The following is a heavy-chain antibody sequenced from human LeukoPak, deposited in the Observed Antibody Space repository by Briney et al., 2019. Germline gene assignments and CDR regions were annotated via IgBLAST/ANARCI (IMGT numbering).Heavy chain of an antibody. J-gene: IGHJ3*02. Sequence: GGSLRLSCAASGFTFSSYGMHWVRQAPGKGLEWVAVIWYDGSNKYYADSVKGRFTISRDNSKNTLDLQMNSLSAEDTAVYYCANYGSGTSGAFDIWGQGTMVTVSS. V-gene: IGHV3-33*06. CDR1: GFTFSSYG. D-gene: IGHD3-10*01. CDR2: IWYDGSNK. CDR3: ANYGSGTSGAFDI.